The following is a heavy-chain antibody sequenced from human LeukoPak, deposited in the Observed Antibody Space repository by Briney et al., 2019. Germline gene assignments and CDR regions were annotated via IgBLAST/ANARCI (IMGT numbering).Heavy chain of an antibody. Sequence: PGGSLRLSWAASGFTFSDYYMSWIRQAPGKGLEWVSYISSSGSTIYYADSVKGRFTISRDNAKNSLYLQMNSLRAEDTAVYYCARDSWELLWFGELLGVWGQGTLVTVSS. CDR3: ARDSWELLWFGELLGV. CDR1: GFTFSDYY. J-gene: IGHJ4*02. V-gene: IGHV3-11*04. CDR2: ISSSGSTI. D-gene: IGHD3-10*01.